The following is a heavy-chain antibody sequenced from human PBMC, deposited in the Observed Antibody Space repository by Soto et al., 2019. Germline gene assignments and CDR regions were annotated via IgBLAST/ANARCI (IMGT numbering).Heavy chain of an antibody. CDR3: ARARLDGNGYTWSWFDP. Sequence: QVQLVQSEAEVKEPGASVKVSCKASGYTFTDYALQWVRQAPGQSLEWMGWTNAGNGNTKYSQKFLGRVTFTRDTSASTADMEMSSLTYEDTAVFYCARARLDGNGYTWSWFDPWGQGVLVTVSS. V-gene: IGHV1-3*01. CDR2: TNAGNGNT. CDR1: GYTFTDYA. J-gene: IGHJ5*02. D-gene: IGHD5-12*01.